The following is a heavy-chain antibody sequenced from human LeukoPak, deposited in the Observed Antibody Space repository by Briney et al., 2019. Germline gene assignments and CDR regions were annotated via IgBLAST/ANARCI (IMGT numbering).Heavy chain of an antibody. CDR3: AKAVVAVARNLIFDY. V-gene: IGHV3-23*01. Sequence: GRSLRLSCAASGFTFSSYAMSWVRQAPGKGLEWVSAISGSDGSTYYADSVKGRFTISRDNSKNTLYLQMNSLRAEDTAVYYCAKAVVAVARNLIFDYWGQGTLVTVSS. CDR2: ISGSDGST. CDR1: GFTFSSYA. D-gene: IGHD6-19*01. J-gene: IGHJ4*02.